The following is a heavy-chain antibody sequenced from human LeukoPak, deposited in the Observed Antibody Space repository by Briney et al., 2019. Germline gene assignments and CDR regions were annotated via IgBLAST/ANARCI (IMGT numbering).Heavy chain of an antibody. D-gene: IGHD6-19*01. CDR2: IYTSGST. J-gene: IGHJ6*03. CDR3: ARDRQQWLVRGYYYYYMDV. CDR1: GGSISSYY. V-gene: IGHV4-4*07. Sequence: SETLSLTCTVSGGSISSYYWSWIRQPVGKGLEWIGRIYTSGSTNYNPSLKSRVTMSVDTSKNQFSLKLSSVTAADTAVYYCARDRQQWLVRGYYYYYMDVWGKGTTVTVSS.